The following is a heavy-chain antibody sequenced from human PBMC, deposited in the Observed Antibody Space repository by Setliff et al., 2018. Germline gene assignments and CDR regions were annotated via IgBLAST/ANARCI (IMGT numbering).Heavy chain of an antibody. CDR3: ARTCSGSGCYAGRES. Sequence: LRLSCAASGFTFSNYRMHWVRQAPGKGLEWVAVIWHDGGNKYHADSVKGRFTISRDNSKNTLYLQMNSLRPEDTAVYYCARTCSGSGCYAGRESWGQGTPVTVSS. CDR1: GFTFSNYR. D-gene: IGHD2-15*01. V-gene: IGHV3-33*08. CDR2: IWHDGGNK. J-gene: IGHJ5*02.